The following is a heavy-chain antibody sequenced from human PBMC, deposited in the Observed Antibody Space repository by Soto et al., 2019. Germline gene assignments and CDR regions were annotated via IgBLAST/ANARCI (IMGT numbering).Heavy chain of an antibody. CDR2: IKQDGSEK. CDR3: ARSIYSSGYYYEWYFDS. Sequence: QPGGSLRLSCVGSGFTFSSYWMSWVRQAPGRGLEWVANIKQDGSEKYYVDSVKGRFTISRDNAKNSLYLQMNSLRAEDTAFYYCARSIYSSGYYYEWYFDSWGQGTLVTVSS. J-gene: IGHJ4*02. V-gene: IGHV3-7*05. D-gene: IGHD3-22*01. CDR1: GFTFSSYW.